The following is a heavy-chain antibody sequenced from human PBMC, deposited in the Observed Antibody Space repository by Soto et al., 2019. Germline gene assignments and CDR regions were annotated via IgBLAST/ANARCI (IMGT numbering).Heavy chain of an antibody. D-gene: IGHD3-22*01. V-gene: IGHV4-39*07. CDR3: ARSPEYYYDSSGYYGEYYFDY. Sequence: PSETLSLTCTVSGGSISSSSYYWGWIRQPPGKGMEWIGSIYYSGSTYYNPSLKSRVTISVDTSKNQFSLKLSSVTAADTAVYYCARSPEYYYDSSGYYGEYYFDYWGQGTLVTVSS. CDR1: GGSISSSSYY. J-gene: IGHJ4*02. CDR2: IYYSGST.